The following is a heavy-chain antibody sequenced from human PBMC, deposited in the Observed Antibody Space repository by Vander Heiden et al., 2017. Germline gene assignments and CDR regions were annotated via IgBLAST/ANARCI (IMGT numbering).Heavy chain of an antibody. CDR1: GYTVTYLS. Sequence: QLPRVQPGPEVKKPGVAVKVSCKVSGYTVTYLSMHCVRQAPRPGLERRGGFDPEDGETIDRQKCQCRITMTEDTSTATAYMELSSLRSEDTAVYSGATDLSKTVNYWGQGTLVTVSS. J-gene: IGHJ4*02. D-gene: IGHD4-4*01. CDR3: ATDLSKTVNY. V-gene: IGHV1-24*01. CDR2: FDPEDGET.